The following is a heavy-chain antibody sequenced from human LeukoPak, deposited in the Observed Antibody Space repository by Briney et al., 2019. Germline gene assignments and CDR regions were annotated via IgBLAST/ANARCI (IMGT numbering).Heavy chain of an antibody. D-gene: IGHD6-19*01. Sequence: SQTLSLTCAISGDSVSSNSAAWNWIRQSPSRGLEWLGRTYYRSKWYNDYAVSVKSRITINPDTSKNQFSLQLNSVTPEDTAVYYCARGTDFRDLKGKKQWLAGGAFDIWGQGTMVTVSS. V-gene: IGHV6-1*01. CDR3: ARGTDFRDLKGKKQWLAGGAFDI. J-gene: IGHJ3*02. CDR2: TYYRSKWYN. CDR1: GDSVSSNSAA.